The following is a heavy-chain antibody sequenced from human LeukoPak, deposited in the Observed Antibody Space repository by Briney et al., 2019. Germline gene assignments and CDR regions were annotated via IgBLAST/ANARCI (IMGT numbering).Heavy chain of an antibody. D-gene: IGHD1-26*01. CDR2: IKQDGSEK. V-gene: IGHV3-7*01. CDR1: GFTVSSNY. J-gene: IGHJ4*02. Sequence: PGGSLRLSCAASGFTVSSNYMSWVRQAPGKGLEWVANIKQDGSEKYYVDSVKGRFTISRDNAKNSLYLQMNSLRAEDTAVYYCARRRYSGSSQHFDYWGLGTLVTVSS. CDR3: ARRRYSGSSQHFDY.